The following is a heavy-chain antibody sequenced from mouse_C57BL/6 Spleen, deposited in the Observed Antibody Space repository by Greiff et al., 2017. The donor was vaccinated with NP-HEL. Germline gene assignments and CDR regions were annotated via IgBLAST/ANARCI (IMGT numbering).Heavy chain of an antibody. CDR3: ARPSITTVVARYFDV. Sequence: QVQLQQSGPELVKPGASVKISCKASGYAFSSSWMNWVKQRPGKGLEWIGRIYPGDGDTNYNGKFQGKATLTADKSSSTAYMQLSSLTSEDSAVYFCARPSITTVVARYFDVWGTGTTVTVSS. CDR1: GYAFSSSW. D-gene: IGHD1-1*01. CDR2: IYPGDGDT. J-gene: IGHJ1*03. V-gene: IGHV1-82*01.